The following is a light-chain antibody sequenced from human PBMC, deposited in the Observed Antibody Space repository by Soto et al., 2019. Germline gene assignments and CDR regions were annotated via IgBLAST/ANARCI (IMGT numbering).Light chain of an antibody. CDR3: ATWDDSLSNYV. J-gene: IGLJ1*01. V-gene: IGLV1-47*01. CDR1: SSNIGSNY. CDR2: RNN. Sequence: QSVLTQPPSASGTPGQRVTISCSGSSSNIGSNYVYWYQHLTGTAPKLLIYRNNQRPSGVPDRFSGSKSGTSASLAISGLRSEDEADYYCATWDDSLSNYVFGTGTKLNVL.